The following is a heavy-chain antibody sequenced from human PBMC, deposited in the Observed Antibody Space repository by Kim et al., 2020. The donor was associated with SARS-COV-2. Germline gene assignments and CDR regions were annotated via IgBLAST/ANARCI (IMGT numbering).Heavy chain of an antibody. J-gene: IGHJ6*02. D-gene: IGHD3-9*01. V-gene: IGHV5-51*01. Sequence: YSPSFQGQVTISVDKSISTAYLQWSSLKASDTAMYYCTESRINFDWLSMDVWGQGTTVTVSS. CDR3: TESRINFDWLSMDV.